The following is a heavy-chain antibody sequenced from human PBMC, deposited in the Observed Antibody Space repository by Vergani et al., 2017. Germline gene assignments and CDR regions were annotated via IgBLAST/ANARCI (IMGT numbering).Heavy chain of an antibody. CDR3: AKFYGSGGRSFDY. CDR1: GFTFSSYG. CDR2: ISYDGSNK. Sequence: QVQLVESGGGVVQPGRSLRLSCAASGFTFSSYGMHWVRQAPGKGLEWVAVISYDGSNKYYADSVKGRFTISRDNSKNTLYLQMNSLRAEDTAVYYCAKFYGSGGRSFDYWGQGTLVTVSS. J-gene: IGHJ4*02. D-gene: IGHD3-10*01. V-gene: IGHV3-30*18.